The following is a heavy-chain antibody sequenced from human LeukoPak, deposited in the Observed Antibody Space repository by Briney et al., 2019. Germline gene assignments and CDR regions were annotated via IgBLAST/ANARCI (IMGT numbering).Heavy chain of an antibody. V-gene: IGHV3-7*01. CDR1: GFTFSNYR. J-gene: IGHJ4*02. D-gene: IGHD6-13*01. CDR3: ARDLVFESIAVPGSD. Sequence: GGSLRLSCAASGFTFSNYRMSWVRQAPGKGLEWVANIKKDGSEKYYVDSVKGRFTISRDNAKNSLYLQRNSVRAEDTAVYYCARDLVFESIAVPGSDWRQGTLDTV. CDR2: IKKDGSEK.